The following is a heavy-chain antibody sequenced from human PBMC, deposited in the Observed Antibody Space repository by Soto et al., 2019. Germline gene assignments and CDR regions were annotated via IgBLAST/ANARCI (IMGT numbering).Heavy chain of an antibody. D-gene: IGHD3-16*01. CDR2: MNAKSGDT. J-gene: IGHJ6*02. CDR3: ARGNPFNYAGFDV. CDR1: GYTFSVFY. V-gene: IGHV1-8*01. Sequence: ASVKVSCKASGYTFSVFYMNWLRQAACQGPEWMGWMNAKSGDTFSAQRLQGKFNMTRDTSLSTAYMEVGSLTSDDAAIYYSARGNPFNYAGFDVWGQGTTVTVSS.